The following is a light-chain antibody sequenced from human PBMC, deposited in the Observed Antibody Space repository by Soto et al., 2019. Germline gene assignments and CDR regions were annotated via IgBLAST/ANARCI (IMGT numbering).Light chain of an antibody. Sequence: EIVLTQSPGTLSLSPGDRATLSFRASQSVSSSYLAWYQQQPGQAPRLLIYGASSRASGIPERFSGSGSGTDFTLTISRLEPEDFAVYYCQQYGRSITFGQGTRLEIK. CDR2: GAS. CDR1: QSVSSSY. V-gene: IGKV3-20*01. CDR3: QQYGRSIT. J-gene: IGKJ5*01.